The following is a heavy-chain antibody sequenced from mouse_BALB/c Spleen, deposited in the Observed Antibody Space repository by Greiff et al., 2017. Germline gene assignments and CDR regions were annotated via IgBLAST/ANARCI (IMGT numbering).Heavy chain of an antibody. CDR1: GFSLTSYG. CDR2: IWSGGST. CDR3: ARPHYRHEAMDY. D-gene: IGHD1-1*02. J-gene: IGHJ4*01. Sequence: VKLVESGPGLVQPSQSLSITCTVSGFSLTSYGVHWVRQSPGKGLEWLGVIWSGGSTDYNAAFISRLSISKDNSKSQVFFKMNSLQANDTAIYYCARPHYRHEAMDYWGQGTSVTVSS. V-gene: IGHV2-2*02.